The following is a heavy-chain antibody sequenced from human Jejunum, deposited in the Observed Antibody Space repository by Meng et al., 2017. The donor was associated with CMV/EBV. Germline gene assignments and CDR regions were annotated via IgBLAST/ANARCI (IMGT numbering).Heavy chain of an antibody. CDR2: IRSKPNGYAT. J-gene: IGHJ3*01. V-gene: IGHV3-73*01. D-gene: IGHD5-18*01. CDR3: ARLVDKAMVTVAFDV. CDR1: TFSDSG. Sequence: TFSDSGIHGVRQASGKGLEWLGRIRSKPNGYATAYITSVKDRFTISRDDSKNMAYLQMNSLTTEDTAVYYCARLVDKAMVTVAFDVWGQGTMVTVSS.